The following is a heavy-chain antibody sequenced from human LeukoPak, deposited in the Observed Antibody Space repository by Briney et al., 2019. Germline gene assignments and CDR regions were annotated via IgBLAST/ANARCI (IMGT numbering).Heavy chain of an antibody. V-gene: IGHV3-66*01. CDR2: IYSGGST. CDR1: GFTVSSSY. CDR3: ARGSSSYNYYYYGMDV. Sequence: PGGSLRLSCAASGFTVSSSYMSWVRQAPGKGLEWVSVIYSGGSTYYADSVKGRFTISRDNSKNTLYLQMNSLRAEDTAVYYCARGSSSYNYYYYGMDVWGQGTTVTVSS. J-gene: IGHJ6*02. D-gene: IGHD6-6*01.